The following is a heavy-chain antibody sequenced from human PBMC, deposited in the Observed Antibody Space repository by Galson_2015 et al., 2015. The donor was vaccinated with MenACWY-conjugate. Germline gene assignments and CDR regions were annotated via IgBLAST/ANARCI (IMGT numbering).Heavy chain of an antibody. CDR1: GFTFSSYS. CDR3: ARDGAPKSIAEVRLDYYMDV. CDR2: ISSSSSYI. J-gene: IGHJ6*03. V-gene: IGHV3-21*01. Sequence: SLRLSCAASGFTFSSYSMNWVRQAPGKGLEWVSSISSSSSYIYYADSVKGRFTISRDNAKNSLYLQMNSLRAEDTAVYYCARDGAPKSIAEVRLDYYMDVWGKGTTVTVSS. D-gene: IGHD6-6*01.